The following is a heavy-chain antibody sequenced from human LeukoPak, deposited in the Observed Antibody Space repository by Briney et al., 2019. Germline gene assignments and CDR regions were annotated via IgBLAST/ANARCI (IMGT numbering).Heavy chain of an antibody. J-gene: IGHJ4*02. CDR3: ARRTAFYYFDY. CDR1: GFTFSSYG. CDR2: IRYDGSNK. Sequence: PGGSLRLSCAASGFTFSSYGMHWVRQAPGKGLEWVAFIRYDGSNKYYADSVKGRFTISRDNSKNTLYLQMNSLRAEDTAVYYCARRTAFYYFDYWGQGTLVTVSS. D-gene: IGHD2/OR15-2a*01. V-gene: IGHV3-30*02.